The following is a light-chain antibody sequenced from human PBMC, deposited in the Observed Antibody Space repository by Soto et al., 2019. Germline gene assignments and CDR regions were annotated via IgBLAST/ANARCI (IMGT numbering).Light chain of an antibody. Sequence: QSALTQPASVSGSPGQSITISCTGTSSDVGGYNYVSWYQQHPGKAPNLMIYEVSNRPSGVSNRFSGSKSGNTASLTISGLQAEDEADYYCSSYTSSSTLVFVGGTKLTVL. CDR3: SSYTSSSTLV. CDR1: SSDVGGYNY. V-gene: IGLV2-14*01. CDR2: EVS. J-gene: IGLJ3*02.